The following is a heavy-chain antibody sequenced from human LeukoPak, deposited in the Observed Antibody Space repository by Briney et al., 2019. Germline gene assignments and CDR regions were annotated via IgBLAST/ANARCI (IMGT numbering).Heavy chain of an antibody. CDR2: ISYDGSDK. CDR1: GFTFSSYA. J-gene: IGHJ4*02. CDR3: ARPYSSGWHGDFDY. Sequence: PGGSLRLSCAASGFTFSSYAIHWVRQAPGQGLEWVAVISYDGSDKYYADSVKGRFTISRDNSKNTLYLQMNSLRVEDMAVYYCARPYSSGWHGDFDYWGQGTLVTVSS. V-gene: IGHV3-30-3*01. D-gene: IGHD6-19*01.